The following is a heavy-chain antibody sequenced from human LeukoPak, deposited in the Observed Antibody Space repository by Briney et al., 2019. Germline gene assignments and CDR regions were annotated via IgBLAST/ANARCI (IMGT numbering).Heavy chain of an antibody. CDR2: ISGSGGST. J-gene: IGHJ4*02. V-gene: IGHV3-23*01. D-gene: IGHD5-24*01. CDR3: AKSPLQLYTFDY. Sequence: GASLRLSCAASGFTIRNYGMSWVRQAPLKGLERVSAISGSGGSTYYADSVKGRFTISRDNSKNTLYLQMNSLRAEDTAVYYCAKSPLQLYTFDYWGQGTLVTVSS. CDR1: GFTIRNYG.